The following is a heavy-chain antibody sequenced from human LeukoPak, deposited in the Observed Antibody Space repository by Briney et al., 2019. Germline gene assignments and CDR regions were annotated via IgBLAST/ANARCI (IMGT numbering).Heavy chain of an antibody. CDR2: IYHSGST. Sequence: TLSLTCAVSGGSISSGGYSWSWIRQPPGKGLEWIGYIYHSGSTSYNPSLKSRVTISVDKSKNHFSLKLSSVTAADTAVYYCALSSGYYYYFDYWGQGTLVTVSS. D-gene: IGHD3-22*01. CDR3: ALSSGYYYYFDY. J-gene: IGHJ4*02. CDR1: GGSISSGGYS. V-gene: IGHV4-30-2*01.